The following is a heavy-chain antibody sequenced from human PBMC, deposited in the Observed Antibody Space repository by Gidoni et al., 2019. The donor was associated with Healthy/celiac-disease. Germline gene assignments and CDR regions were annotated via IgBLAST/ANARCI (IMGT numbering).Heavy chain of an antibody. J-gene: IGHJ4*02. V-gene: IGHV3-23*01. CDR2: ISGSGGST. CDR3: AKDERGRLRPAPEIDY. CDR1: GFTFRSYA. D-gene: IGHD4-17*01. Sequence: EVQLLESGGGLVQPGGSLRLSCAASGFTFRSYAMSWVRQAPGKGLEWGAAISGSGGSTYYADAVKGRFTISRDNSKNTLYLQMNSLRVEDTAGYYCAKDERGRLRPAPEIDYLGQGTLVTVSS.